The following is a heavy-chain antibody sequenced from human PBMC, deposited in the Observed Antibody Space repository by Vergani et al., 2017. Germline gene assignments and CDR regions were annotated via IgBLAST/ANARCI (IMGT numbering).Heavy chain of an antibody. Sequence: EVQLVESGGGIVKPGGSLRLSCVASGFSFRNAWMNWVRRTPGKGLEWVGRIKSTFDRVTTDYAAAVKGRFTISRDDSKNTLFLQMNGLKTEDIGVYYCTTDPRYCGDCSCYWRRDHHYYGMDVWGQGTTVTVSS. CDR2: IKSTFDRVTT. CDR3: TTDPRYCGDCSCYWRRDHHYYGMDV. V-gene: IGHV3-15*07. D-gene: IGHD2-21*01. J-gene: IGHJ6*02. CDR1: GFSFRNAW.